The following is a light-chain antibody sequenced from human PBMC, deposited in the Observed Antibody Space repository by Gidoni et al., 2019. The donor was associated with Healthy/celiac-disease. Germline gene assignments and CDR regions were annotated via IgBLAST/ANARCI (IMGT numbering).Light chain of an antibody. Sequence: QSALTQPASVSGSPGQSITISCTGTSSDVGCYNYVSWYQQHPGKAPKLMIYDVSNRPSGVSNRFSGSKSGNTASLTISGLQAEDEADYYCSSYTSSSTLVVGGGTKLTVL. V-gene: IGLV2-14*03. CDR3: SSYTSSSTLV. CDR2: DVS. J-gene: IGLJ2*01. CDR1: SSDVGCYNY.